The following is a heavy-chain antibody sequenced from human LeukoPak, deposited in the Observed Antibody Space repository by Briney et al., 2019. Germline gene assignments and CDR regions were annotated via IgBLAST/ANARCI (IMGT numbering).Heavy chain of an antibody. D-gene: IGHD3-22*01. CDR3: ARDGYYYDSSGYFSFDY. J-gene: IGHJ4*02. Sequence: ASVKVSCKASGYTFTSYDINWVRQAPGQGLEWMGRIIPILGIANYAQKFQGRVTITADKSTSTAYMELSSLRSEDTAVYYCARDGYYYDSSGYFSFDYWGQGTLVTVSS. CDR1: GYTFTSYD. V-gene: IGHV1-69*04. CDR2: IIPILGIA.